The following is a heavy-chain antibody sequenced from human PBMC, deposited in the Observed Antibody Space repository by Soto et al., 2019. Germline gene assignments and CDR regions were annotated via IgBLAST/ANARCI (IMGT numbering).Heavy chain of an antibody. J-gene: IGHJ4*02. V-gene: IGHV1-69*05. CDR2: IIPIFGTA. Sequence: QVQLVQSGAEVKKPGSSVKVSCKASGGTFSSYAISWVRQAPGQGLEWMGGIIPIFGTADYAQKFQGRVTIXPDESTSTGNMELSSLRSEDTAVYYCASHYDSSGYYYRGLDYWGQGTLVTVSS. CDR1: GGTFSSYA. D-gene: IGHD3-22*01. CDR3: ASHYDSSGYYYRGLDY.